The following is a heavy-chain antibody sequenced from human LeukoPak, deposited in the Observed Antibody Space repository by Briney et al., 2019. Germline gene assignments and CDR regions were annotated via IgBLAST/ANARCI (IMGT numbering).Heavy chain of an antibody. CDR3: AKGSVVVPAAIPNGGVDY. D-gene: IGHD2-2*02. CDR2: IRYDGSNK. V-gene: IGHV3-30*02. CDR1: GFTFSSYG. Sequence: GGSLRLSCAASGFTFSSYGMHWVRQAPGKGLEWVAFIRYDGSNKYYADSVKGRFTISRDNSKNTLYLQMNSLRAEDTAVYYCAKGSVVVPAAIPNGGVDYWGQGTLVTVSS. J-gene: IGHJ4*02.